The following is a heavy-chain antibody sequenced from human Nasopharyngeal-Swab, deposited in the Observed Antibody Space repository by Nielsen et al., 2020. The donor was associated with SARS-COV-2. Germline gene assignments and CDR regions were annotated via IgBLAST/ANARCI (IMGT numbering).Heavy chain of an antibody. Sequence: GESLKISCAASGFTFSSYAMSWVRQAPGKGLEWVSAISGSGGSTYYADSVKGRFTISRDNSKNTLYLQMNSLRAEDAAVYYCARESSQLALHYWGQGTLVTVSS. CDR1: GFTFSSYA. V-gene: IGHV3-23*01. CDR2: ISGSGGST. J-gene: IGHJ4*02. D-gene: IGHD6-13*01. CDR3: ARESSQLALHY.